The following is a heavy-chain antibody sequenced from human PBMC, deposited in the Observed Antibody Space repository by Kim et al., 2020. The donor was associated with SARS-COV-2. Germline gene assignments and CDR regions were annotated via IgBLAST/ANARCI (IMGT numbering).Heavy chain of an antibody. D-gene: IGHD2-2*01. CDR1: GFTFSIYA. CDR2: ISSDGSNK. Sequence: GGSLRLSCSASGFTFSIYAMHWVRQAPGKGLEWVAVISSDGSNKYYADSVKGRFTISRDNSKNTLYLQMNSLRAEDTAVYYCARDPSTRSPNALIGYYGTHVWRQGTKLPV. V-gene: IGHV3-30*04. J-gene: IGHJ6*02. CDR3: ARDPSTRSPNALIGYYGTHV.